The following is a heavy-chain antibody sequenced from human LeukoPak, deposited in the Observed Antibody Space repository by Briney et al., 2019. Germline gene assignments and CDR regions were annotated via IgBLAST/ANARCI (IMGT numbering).Heavy chain of an antibody. CDR3: ASLYVVVTAGSDY. J-gene: IGHJ4*02. Sequence: QAGGSLRLSCAASGFTFSSYEMNWVRQAPGKGLEWISYISSSGSTIYYADSVKGRFTISRDNAKNSLYLQMNSLRAEDTAVYYCASLYVVVTAGSDYWGQGTLVTVSS. CDR1: GFTFSSYE. CDR2: ISSSGSTI. D-gene: IGHD2-21*02. V-gene: IGHV3-48*03.